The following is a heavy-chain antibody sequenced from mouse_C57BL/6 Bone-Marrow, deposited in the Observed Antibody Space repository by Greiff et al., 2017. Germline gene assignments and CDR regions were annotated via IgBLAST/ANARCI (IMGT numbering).Heavy chain of an antibody. CDR3: ASSLPPAWFAY. D-gene: IGHD2-1*01. V-gene: IGHV1-81*01. CDR2: ISPRSGNT. Sequence: VQLQQSGAELARPGASVKLSCKASGYTFTSYGISWVKQRTGQGLEWIGEISPRSGNTYYNEKFKGKATLTADKSSSTAYMELRSLTSEDSAVYFCASSLPPAWFAYWGQGTLVTVSA. J-gene: IGHJ3*01. CDR1: GYTFTSYG.